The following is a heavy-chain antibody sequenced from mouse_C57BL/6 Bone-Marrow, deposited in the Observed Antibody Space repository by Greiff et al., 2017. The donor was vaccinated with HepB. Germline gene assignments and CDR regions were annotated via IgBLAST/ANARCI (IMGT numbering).Heavy chain of an antibody. V-gene: IGHV3-6*01. CDR2: ISYDGSN. Sequence: EVQLQESGPGLVKPSQSLSLTCSVTGYSITSGYYWNWIRQFPGNKLEWMGYISYDGSNNYNPSLKNRISITRDTSKNQFFLKLNSVTTEDTATYYCASGRIVTTYYAMDYWGQGTSVTVSS. CDR1: GYSITSGYY. CDR3: ASGRIVTTYYAMDY. D-gene: IGHD2-5*01. J-gene: IGHJ4*01.